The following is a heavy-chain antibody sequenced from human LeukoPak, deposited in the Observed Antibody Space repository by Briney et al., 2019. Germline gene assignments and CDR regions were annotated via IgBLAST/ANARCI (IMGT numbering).Heavy chain of an antibody. CDR3: AKDRVFSGWFDP. J-gene: IGHJ5*02. CDR1: GGSFSGYY. Sequence: PSETLSLTCAVYGGSFSGYYWSWIRQPPGKGLEWIGEINHSGSTNYNPSLKSRVTISVDTSKNQFSLKLSSVTAADTAVYYCAKDRVFSGWFDPWGQGTLVTVSS. CDR2: INHSGST. V-gene: IGHV4-34*01. D-gene: IGHD6-13*01.